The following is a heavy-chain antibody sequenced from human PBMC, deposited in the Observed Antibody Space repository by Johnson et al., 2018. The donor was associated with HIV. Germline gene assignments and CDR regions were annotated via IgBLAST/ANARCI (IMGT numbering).Heavy chain of an antibody. Sequence: QVQLVESGGGVVQPGRSLRLSCAASGVTFSSHAMHWVRQAPGKGLDWVTVISYDGSNKYYADSVKGRFTISRDNSKNTLHLQMNSLRPEDTAVYYCASGWGIAASDAFDIWGQGTMVTVSS. V-gene: IGHV3-30-3*01. D-gene: IGHD6-13*01. CDR1: GVTFSSHA. CDR3: ASGWGIAASDAFDI. CDR2: ISYDGSNK. J-gene: IGHJ3*02.